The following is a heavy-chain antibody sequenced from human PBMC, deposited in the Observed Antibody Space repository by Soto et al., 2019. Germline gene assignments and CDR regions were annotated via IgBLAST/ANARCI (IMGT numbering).Heavy chain of an antibody. D-gene: IGHD5-18*01. V-gene: IGHV4-34*01. CDR1: GGCFSGYY. J-gene: IGHJ3*02. CDR3: ARRYGKNAFHI. Sequence: PSETLSLTCAVYGGCFSGYYWSWIRQPPGKGLEWIGEINHSGSTNYNPSLKSRVTISVDTSKNQFSLKLSSVTAADTAVYYCARRYGKNAFHIWGQGTMVTVSS. CDR2: INHSGST.